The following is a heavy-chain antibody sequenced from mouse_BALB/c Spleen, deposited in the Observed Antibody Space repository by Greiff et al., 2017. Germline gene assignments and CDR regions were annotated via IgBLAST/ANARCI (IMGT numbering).Heavy chain of an antibody. CDR3: ARGYGYDGWFAY. J-gene: IGHJ3*01. CDR1: GYTFTSYW. D-gene: IGHD2-2*01. CDR2: INPSNGRT. Sequence: QVQLQQPGAELVKPGASVKLSCKASGYTFTSYWMHWVKQRPGQGLEWIGEINPSNGRTNYNEKFKSKATLTVDKSSSTAYMQLSSLTSEDTAVYYCARGYGYDGWFAYWGQGTLVTVSA. V-gene: IGHV1S81*02.